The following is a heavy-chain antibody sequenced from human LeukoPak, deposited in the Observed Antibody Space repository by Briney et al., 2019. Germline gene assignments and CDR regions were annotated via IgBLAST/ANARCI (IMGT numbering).Heavy chain of an antibody. CDR2: INPNSGGT. Sequence: ASVKVSCKASGYTFTGYYMHWVRQAPGQGLEWMGWINPNSGGTNYAQKFQGRVTMTRDTSISTAYMELSRLRSDVTAVYYCARAGRYCSGGSCYSCFDYWGQGTLVTVSS. V-gene: IGHV1-2*02. CDR1: GYTFTGYY. D-gene: IGHD2-15*01. CDR3: ARAGRYCSGGSCYSCFDY. J-gene: IGHJ4*02.